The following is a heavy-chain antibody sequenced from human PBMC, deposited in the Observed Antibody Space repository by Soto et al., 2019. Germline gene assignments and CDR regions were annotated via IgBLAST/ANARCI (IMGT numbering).Heavy chain of an antibody. V-gene: IGHV3-23*01. CDR2: ISGSGGST. CDR1: GFPFSMFS. J-gene: IGHJ4*02. D-gene: IGHD7-27*01. Sequence: GGSLILSCASSGFPFSMFSMILVRPSPGKGLEWVSTISGSGGSTYYADAVRGRFSISRDNSMGTLYLQMKSLRVEDTAIYYCAKEVSLGSTVDLGYWGQGTLVTVSA. CDR3: AKEVSLGSTVDLGY.